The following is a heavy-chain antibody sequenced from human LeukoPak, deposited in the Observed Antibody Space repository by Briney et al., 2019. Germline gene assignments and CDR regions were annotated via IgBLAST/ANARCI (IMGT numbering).Heavy chain of an antibody. CDR2: ISGSGSST. CDR3: AKGYCSSSSCYSYAFDI. CDR1: GFTFTTYA. Sequence: QPGGSLRLSCSASGFTFTTYAMSWVRQAPGKGLEWVSAISGSGSSTYYADSVKGRFTISRDNSKNTLFLQMNSLRAEDTAVYYCAKGYCSSSSCYSYAFDIWGQGTVVTVSS. V-gene: IGHV3-23*01. D-gene: IGHD2-2*01. J-gene: IGHJ3*02.